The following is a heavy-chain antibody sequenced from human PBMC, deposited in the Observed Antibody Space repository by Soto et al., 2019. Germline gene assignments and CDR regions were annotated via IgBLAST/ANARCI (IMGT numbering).Heavy chain of an antibody. V-gene: IGHV4-31*02. CDR3: ARGDVLVQAAYYYYYGMDV. J-gene: IGHJ6*02. D-gene: IGHD2-2*01. Sequence: GSTYYNPSLKSRVTISVDTSKNQFSLKLSSVTAADTAVYYCARGDVLVQAAYYYYYGMDVWGQGTTVTVSS. CDR2: GST.